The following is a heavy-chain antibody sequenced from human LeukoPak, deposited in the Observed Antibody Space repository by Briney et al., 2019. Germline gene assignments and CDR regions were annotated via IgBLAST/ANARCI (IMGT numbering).Heavy chain of an antibody. CDR1: GGSISSGSYY. Sequence: PSETLSLTCTVPGGSISSGSYYWSWIRQPAGKGLEWIGRIHTSGSTNQNPSLKSRVTISVDTSKNQFSLKLSSVTAADTAVYYCARDFGSDYYELLRPFDYWGQGTLVTVSS. J-gene: IGHJ4*02. D-gene: IGHD3-22*01. CDR2: IHTSGST. CDR3: ARDFGSDYYELLRPFDY. V-gene: IGHV4-61*02.